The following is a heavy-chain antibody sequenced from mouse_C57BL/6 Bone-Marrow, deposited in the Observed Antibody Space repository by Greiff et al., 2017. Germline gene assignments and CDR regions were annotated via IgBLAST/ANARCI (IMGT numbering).Heavy chain of an antibody. D-gene: IGHD2-4*01. CDR2: IWTGGGT. CDR1: GFSLTSYA. CDR3: ASFYYDYDYYYAMDY. J-gene: IGHJ4*01. Sequence: VQLVESGPGLVAPSQSLSITCTVSGFSLTSYAISWVRQPPGKGLEWLGVIWTGGGTNYNSALKSRLSISKDNSKSQVFLKMNSLQTDDTARYYCASFYYDYDYYYAMDYWGQGTSVTVSS. V-gene: IGHV2-9-1*01.